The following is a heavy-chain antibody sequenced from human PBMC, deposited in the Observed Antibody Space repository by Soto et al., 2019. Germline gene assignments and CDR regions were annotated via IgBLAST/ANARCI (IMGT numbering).Heavy chain of an antibody. Sequence: QVQLVQSGAEVKKPGSSVQVSCKASGGTFSTYTINWVRQAPGQGLEWMGGSIPMFGTANYAQKFQGRVTITANESTSTAYMELSSLRSEDTAVYYCARRYCISTSCHYYGMDVWGQGTTVTVSS. V-gene: IGHV1-69*12. D-gene: IGHD2-2*01. J-gene: IGHJ6*02. CDR1: GGTFSTYT. CDR3: ARRYCISTSCHYYGMDV. CDR2: SIPMFGTA.